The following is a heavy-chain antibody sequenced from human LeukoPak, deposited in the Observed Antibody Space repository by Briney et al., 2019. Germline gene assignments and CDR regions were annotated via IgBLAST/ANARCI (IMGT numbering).Heavy chain of an antibody. CDR3: ARPSIVGTGYYAMDV. V-gene: IGHV1-2*02. CDR2: INPNSGGT. Sequence: ASVTVSCKASGYTFTGYYMHWGRQAPGQGLEWMGWINPNSGGTNIAQKFQGRVTMTRDTSISTAYMEVTRLRSDDTAVYYCARPSIVGTGYYAMDVCGQGTTVTVSS. D-gene: IGHD6-6*01. CDR1: GYTFTGYY. J-gene: IGHJ6*02.